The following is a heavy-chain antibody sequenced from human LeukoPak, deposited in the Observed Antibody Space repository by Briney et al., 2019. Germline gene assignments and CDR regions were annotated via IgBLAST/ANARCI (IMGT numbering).Heavy chain of an antibody. V-gene: IGHV4-39*01. CDR1: GGSISSSSYY. J-gene: IGHJ4*02. CDR3: ARHSSGYYYDEQFDY. CDR2: IYYSGST. D-gene: IGHD3-22*01. Sequence: PSETLSLTCTVSGGSISSSSYYWGWIRQPPGKGLEWIGSIYYSGSTYYNPSLKSRVTISVDTSKNQFSLKLSSVTAADTAVYYCARHSSGYYYDEQFDYWGQGTLVTVSS.